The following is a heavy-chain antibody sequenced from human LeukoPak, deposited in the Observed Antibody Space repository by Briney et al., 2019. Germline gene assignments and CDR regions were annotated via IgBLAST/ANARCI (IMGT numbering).Heavy chain of an antibody. CDR3: AKSGLNRFDY. Sequence: GGSLRLSCAASGFIFSSYSMHWVRQAPGKGLEWVAVASTDGTIKYYADSMKGRFTVSRDNSKNTLYLQMNSLRAEDTAVYYCAKSGLNRFDYWGQGTLVTVSS. D-gene: IGHD2-15*01. CDR1: GFIFSSYS. J-gene: IGHJ4*02. CDR2: ASTDGTIK. V-gene: IGHV3-30*18.